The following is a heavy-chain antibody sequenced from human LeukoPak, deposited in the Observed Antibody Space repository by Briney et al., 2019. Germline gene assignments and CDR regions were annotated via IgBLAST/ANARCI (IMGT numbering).Heavy chain of an antibody. V-gene: IGHV3-43*02. D-gene: IGHD3-22*01. J-gene: IGHJ4*02. CDR1: GFTFDDYA. CDR2: ISGDGGST. CDR3: AKELLHYYDSSGYYSY. Sequence: GGSLRLSCAASGFTFDDYAMHWVRQAPGKGLEWVSLISGDGGSTYYADSVKGRFTISRDNSKNSLYPQMNSLRTEDTALYYCAKELLHYYDSSGYYSYWGQGTLVTVSS.